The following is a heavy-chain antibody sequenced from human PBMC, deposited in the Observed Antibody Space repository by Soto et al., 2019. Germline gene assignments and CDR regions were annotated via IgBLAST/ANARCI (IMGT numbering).Heavy chain of an antibody. Sequence: LSLTCTVSGGSISSGVYYWSWIRQHPGKGLEWIGYIYYSGTTYYNPSLKSRVTISVDTSKNQFSLKLTSVTAADTAVYYCARMDYYDSSDYAYYFDYWGQGTLVTVSS. V-gene: IGHV4-31*03. J-gene: IGHJ4*02. D-gene: IGHD3-22*01. CDR3: ARMDYYDSSDYAYYFDY. CDR1: GGSISSGVYY. CDR2: IYYSGTT.